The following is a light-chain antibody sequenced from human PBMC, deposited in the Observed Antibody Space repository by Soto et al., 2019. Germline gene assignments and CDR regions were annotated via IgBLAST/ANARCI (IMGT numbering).Light chain of an antibody. CDR1: QSIGRF. V-gene: IGKV1-39*01. Sequence: DIQMTQSPSSLSASVGDRVTITCRASQSIGRFLNWHQQKPGKAPNVLINVASTLRSGVPSRFSGSGSGTDFNLTINSLQPEDFATYFCQQSFTTALTFGGGTKVEIK. CDR2: VAS. J-gene: IGKJ4*01. CDR3: QQSFTTALT.